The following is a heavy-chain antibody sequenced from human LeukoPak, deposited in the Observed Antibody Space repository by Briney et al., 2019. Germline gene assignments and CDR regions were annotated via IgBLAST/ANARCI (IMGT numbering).Heavy chain of an antibody. J-gene: IGHJ4*02. D-gene: IGHD3-16*01. Sequence: GASVKVSCKASGYTFTSYGNSWVRQAPGQGLEWMGWISAYNGNTNYVQKLQGRVTMTTDTSTSTAYMELRSLRSDDTAVYYCARTSVGALNFDYWGQGTLVTVSS. CDR2: ISAYNGNT. V-gene: IGHV1-18*01. CDR3: ARTSVGALNFDY. CDR1: GYTFTSYG.